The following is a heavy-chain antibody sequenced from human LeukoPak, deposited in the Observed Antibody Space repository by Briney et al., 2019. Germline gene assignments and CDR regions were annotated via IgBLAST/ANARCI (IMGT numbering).Heavy chain of an antibody. J-gene: IGHJ3*02. V-gene: IGHV4-34*01. Sequence: PSETLSLTCAVYGGSFSGYYWSWIRQPPGKGLEWIGEINHSGSTNYNPSLKSRVTISVDTSKNQFSLKLSSVTAADTAVYYCARALVVVVPAAIMSAFDIWGQGTMVTVSS. CDR3: ARALVVVVPAAIMSAFDI. D-gene: IGHD2-2*02. CDR2: INHSGST. CDR1: GGSFSGYY.